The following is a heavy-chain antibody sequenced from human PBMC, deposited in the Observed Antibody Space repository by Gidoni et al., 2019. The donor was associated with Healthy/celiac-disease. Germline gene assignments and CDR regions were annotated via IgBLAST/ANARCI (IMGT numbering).Heavy chain of an antibody. CDR1: GFTFSDYY. D-gene: IGHD3-10*01. CDR2: ISSSGSTI. V-gene: IGHV3-11*01. Sequence: QVQLVESGGGLVKAGGSLRLSWAASGFTFSDYYMRWIRQAPGKGLGWVSYISSSGSTIYYADSVKGRFTISRDNAKNSLYLQMNSLRAEDTAVYYCARDVRYYYGSGSRTANWFDPWGQGTLVTVSS. CDR3: ARDVRYYYGSGSRTANWFDP. J-gene: IGHJ5*02.